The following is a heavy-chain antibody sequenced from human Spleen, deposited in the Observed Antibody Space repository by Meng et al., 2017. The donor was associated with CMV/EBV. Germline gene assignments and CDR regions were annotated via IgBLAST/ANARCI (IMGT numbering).Heavy chain of an antibody. D-gene: IGHD2-21*01. V-gene: IGHV4-30-4*08. CDR1: GGSISSGDYY. Sequence: QVQLQESGPGLVKPSQTLSLTCTVSGGSISSGDYYWSWIRQPPGKGLEWIGYIYYSGSTYYNPSLKSRDTISVDTSKNQFSLNLNSMTAADTAVYYCASFDHIPRRNYFDYWGQGTLVTVSS. CDR3: ASFDHIPRRNYFDY. J-gene: IGHJ4*02. CDR2: IYYSGST.